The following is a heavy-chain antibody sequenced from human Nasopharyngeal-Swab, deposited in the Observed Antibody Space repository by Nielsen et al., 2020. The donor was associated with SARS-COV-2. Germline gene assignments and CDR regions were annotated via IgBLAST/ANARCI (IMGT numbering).Heavy chain of an antibody. CDR2: ISSSSSYI. CDR3: ARPRGYSYGYPPDY. V-gene: IGHV3-21*01. D-gene: IGHD5-18*01. CDR1: GFTFSSYS. J-gene: IGHJ4*02. Sequence: GESLKISCAASGFTFSSYSMNWVRQAPGKGLEWVSSISSSSSYIYYADSVKGRFTISRDNAKNSLYLQMNSLRAEDTAVYYCARPRGYSYGYPPDYWGQGTLVTVS.